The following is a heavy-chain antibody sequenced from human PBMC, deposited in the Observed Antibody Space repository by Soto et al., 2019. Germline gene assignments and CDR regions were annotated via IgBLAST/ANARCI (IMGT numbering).Heavy chain of an antibody. CDR3: AREEIAARLNYYYGMDV. CDR2: TYYRSKWYN. Sequence: HTLSLTCAISGDSVSSNSAAWNWIRQSPSRGLEWLGRTYYRSKWYNDYAVSVKSRITINPDTSKNQFSLQLNSVTPEDTAVYYCAREEIAARLNYYYGMDVWGEGTTVTVSS. V-gene: IGHV6-1*01. D-gene: IGHD6-6*01. J-gene: IGHJ6*04. CDR1: GDSVSSNSAA.